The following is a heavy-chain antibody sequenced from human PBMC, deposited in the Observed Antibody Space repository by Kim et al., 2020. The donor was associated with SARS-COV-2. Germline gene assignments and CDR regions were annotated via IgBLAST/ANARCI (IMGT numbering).Heavy chain of an antibody. Sequence: GGSLRLSCAASGFTFSSYSMNWVRQAPGKGLEWVSSISSSSSYIYYADSVKGRFTISRDNAKNSLYLQMNSLRAEDTAVYYCARDSVLRYLLGYWGQGTLVTVSS. CDR3: ARDSVLRYLLGY. D-gene: IGHD3-9*01. CDR2: ISSSSSYI. V-gene: IGHV3-21*01. J-gene: IGHJ4*02. CDR1: GFTFSSYS.